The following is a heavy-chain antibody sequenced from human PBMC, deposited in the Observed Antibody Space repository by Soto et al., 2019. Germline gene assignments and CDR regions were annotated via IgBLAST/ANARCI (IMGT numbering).Heavy chain of an antibody. V-gene: IGHV4-31*03. J-gene: IGHJ6*02. CDR2: IYYSGST. Sequence: QVQLQESGPGLVKPSQTLSLTCTVSGGSISSGGYFWSWIRQHPGKGLEWIGFIYYSGSTYYNPSLKSRVTITVDTSKNQVSLKLRSVTVTDTAVYYCARDGAAPYYYYGIDVWGQGTTVTVSS. D-gene: IGHD6-6*01. CDR1: GGSISSGGYF. CDR3: ARDGAAPYYYYGIDV.